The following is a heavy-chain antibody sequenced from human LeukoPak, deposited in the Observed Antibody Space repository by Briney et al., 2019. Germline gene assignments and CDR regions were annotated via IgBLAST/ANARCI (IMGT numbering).Heavy chain of an antibody. V-gene: IGHV3-73*01. J-gene: IGHJ5*02. Sequence: PGGSLRLSCVASGFTFSDSAIHWVRQSSGKGLEWIGHMDKETNLYATALAASVKGRFTVSRDDSKNTAYLHMDSLKTEDTALYYCTRDSGTYNWFDPWGQGTLVTVSS. D-gene: IGHD1-26*01. CDR2: MDKETNLYAT. CDR3: TRDSGTYNWFDP. CDR1: GFTFSDSA.